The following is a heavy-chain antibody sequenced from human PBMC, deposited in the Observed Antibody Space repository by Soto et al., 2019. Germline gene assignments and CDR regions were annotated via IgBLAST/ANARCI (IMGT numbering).Heavy chain of an antibody. Sequence: TGGSLRLYCAASGFTFSSYAMSWFRQAPGKGLEWVSAISGSGGSTYYAGSVKGRFTISRDNSKNTLYLQMNSLRAEDTAVYYCAKGPSIAARPYYFDYWGQGTLVTVSS. D-gene: IGHD6-6*01. J-gene: IGHJ4*02. CDR1: GFTFSSYA. CDR2: ISGSGGST. CDR3: AKGPSIAARPYYFDY. V-gene: IGHV3-23*01.